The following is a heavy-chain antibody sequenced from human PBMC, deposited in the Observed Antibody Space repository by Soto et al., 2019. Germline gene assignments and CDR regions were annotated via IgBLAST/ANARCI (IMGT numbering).Heavy chain of an antibody. J-gene: IGHJ5*02. Sequence: PGGSLRLSCAASGFTFSSYAMHWVRQAPGKGLEWVAVISYDGSNKYYADSVKGRFTISRDNSKSTLYLQMNRLRADDTAVYYCAKDAITMVWGTNNWFDPWGQGTLVTVSS. D-gene: IGHD3-10*01. V-gene: IGHV3-30-3*01. CDR2: ISYDGSNK. CDR1: GFTFSSYA. CDR3: AKDAITMVWGTNNWFDP.